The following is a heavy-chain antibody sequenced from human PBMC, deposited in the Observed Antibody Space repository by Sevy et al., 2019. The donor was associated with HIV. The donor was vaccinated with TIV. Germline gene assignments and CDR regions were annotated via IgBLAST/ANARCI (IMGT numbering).Heavy chain of an antibody. CDR3: ARDRYSSSLDAFDI. CDR2: IYSGGTT. Sequence: GGSLRLSCAASGLTVSSNYMSWVRQAPGKGLEWVSVIYSGGTTHYADSVKGRFTISRDNSKNTLYLQMNSLRAEDTAVYYCARDRYSSSLDAFDIWGQGTMVTASS. J-gene: IGHJ3*02. CDR1: GLTVSSNY. D-gene: IGHD6-13*01. V-gene: IGHV3-66*01.